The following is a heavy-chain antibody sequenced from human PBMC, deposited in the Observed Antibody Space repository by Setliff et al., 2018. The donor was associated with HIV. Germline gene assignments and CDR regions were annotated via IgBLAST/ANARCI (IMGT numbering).Heavy chain of an antibody. CDR2: IYYSGGT. CDR3: ARGIYRPWGGYSAFATDAFET. V-gene: IGHV4-31*03. Sequence: PSETLSLTCTASSGPISNGGFYWSWIRHHPGKGLEWIGYIYYSGGTYYSPSLKSRVSMSIDTFKNQFSLNLTSVTAADTAVYYCARGIYRPWGGYSAFATDAFETWGQGTLVTVSS. J-gene: IGHJ3*02. CDR1: SGPISNGGFY. D-gene: IGHD5-12*01.